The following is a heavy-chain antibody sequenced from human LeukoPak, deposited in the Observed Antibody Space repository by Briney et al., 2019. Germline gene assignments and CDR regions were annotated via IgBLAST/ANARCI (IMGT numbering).Heavy chain of an antibody. CDR1: GGSISSSSYY. J-gene: IGHJ6*03. V-gene: IGHV4-39*01. CDR3: ARHTDYYYSYMDV. CDR2: IYYSGST. Sequence: SETLSLTCTVSGGSISSSSYYWGWIRQPPGKGLEWIGSIYYSGSTYYNPSLKSRVTISVDTSKNQFSLKLSSVTAADKAVYYCARHTDYYYSYMDVWGKGTTVTISS. D-gene: IGHD4-17*01.